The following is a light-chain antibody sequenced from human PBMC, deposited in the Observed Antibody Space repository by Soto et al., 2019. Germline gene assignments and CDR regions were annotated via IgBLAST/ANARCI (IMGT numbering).Light chain of an antibody. J-gene: IGLJ2*01. Sequence: QSVLTQPPSVSGTPGQRVTISCSGSSSNIGRNTVNWFQQRPGTAPKFLIYMDNQRPSGVPDRFSGSRSGTSASLVISGLQSEDEAEYFCATWDDSLQVLFGGGTQLTVL. CDR2: MDN. CDR3: ATWDDSLQVL. V-gene: IGLV1-44*01. CDR1: SSNIGRNT.